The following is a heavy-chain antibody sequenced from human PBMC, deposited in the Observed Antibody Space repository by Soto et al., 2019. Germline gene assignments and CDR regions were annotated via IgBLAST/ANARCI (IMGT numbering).Heavy chain of an antibody. CDR2: INHSGST. Sequence: SETLSLTCAVYGCSFSVYYCSWIRQPPGKGLEWIGEINHSGSTNYNPSLKSRVTISVDTSKNQFSLKLSSVTAADTAVYYCARTTYYDFWSGYYRNWFDPWGQGTLVTVSS. CDR1: GCSFSVYY. CDR3: ARTTYYDFWSGYYRNWFDP. V-gene: IGHV4-34*01. J-gene: IGHJ5*02. D-gene: IGHD3-3*01.